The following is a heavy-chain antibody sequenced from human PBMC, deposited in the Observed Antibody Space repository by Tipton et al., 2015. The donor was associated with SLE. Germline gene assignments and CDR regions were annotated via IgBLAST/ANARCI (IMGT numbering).Heavy chain of an antibody. J-gene: IGHJ6*02. V-gene: IGHV4-59*11. CDR1: GGSISSHY. D-gene: IGHD3-10*01. CDR2: IYYSGST. Sequence: TLSLTCTVSGGSISSHYWSWIRQPPGKGLEWIGYIYYSGSTNYNPSLKSRVTISVDTSKNQFSLKLSSVTAADTAVYYCARRWAGSDPHCGMGGGGQGTAVPVS. CDR3: ARRWAGSDPHCGMGG.